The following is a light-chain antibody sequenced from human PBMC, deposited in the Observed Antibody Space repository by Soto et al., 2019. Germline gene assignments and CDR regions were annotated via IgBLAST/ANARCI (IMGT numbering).Light chain of an antibody. J-gene: IGLJ1*01. CDR1: SSNIGSNY. CDR2: SHN. V-gene: IGLV1-47*02. CDR3: AAWDDSLRGYV. Sequence: QSVLTQPPSASGTPGQRITISCSGSSSNIGSNYVYWYQQLPGTAPKLLIYSHNQRPSGVPDRFSGSKSGTSASPAISGLRYEDEADYYCAAWDDSLRGYVFGTGTKLTVL.